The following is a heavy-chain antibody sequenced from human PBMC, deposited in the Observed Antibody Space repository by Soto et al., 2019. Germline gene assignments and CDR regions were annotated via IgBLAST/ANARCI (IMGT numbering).Heavy chain of an antibody. Sequence: ASVKVSCKASGYTFTSYGISWVRQAPGQGLEWMGWISAYNGNTNYAQKLQGRVTMTTDTSTSTAYMELRSLRSDDTAVYYCARRVVPATILSRSYYYGMDVWGQGTTVTVSS. CDR2: ISAYNGNT. D-gene: IGHD2-2*02. V-gene: IGHV1-18*04. CDR1: GYTFTSYG. J-gene: IGHJ6*02. CDR3: ARRVVPATILSRSYYYGMDV.